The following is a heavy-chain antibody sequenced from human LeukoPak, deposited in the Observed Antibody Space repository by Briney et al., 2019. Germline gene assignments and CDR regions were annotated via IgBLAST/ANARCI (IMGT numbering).Heavy chain of an antibody. D-gene: IGHD4-23*01. CDR2: VSTTGAST. J-gene: IGHJ4*02. CDR3: AKDWTTVVTPKGYYFDS. V-gene: IGHV3-23*01. CDR1: GFTFHTYA. Sequence: GGSLRLSCEASGFTFHTYAMSWVRQAPGKGLEWVSAVSTTGASTYYADSVKGRFTISRDNSKNTLSLQMDSLRVEDTALYYCAKDWTTVVTPKGYYFDSWAREPWSPSPQ.